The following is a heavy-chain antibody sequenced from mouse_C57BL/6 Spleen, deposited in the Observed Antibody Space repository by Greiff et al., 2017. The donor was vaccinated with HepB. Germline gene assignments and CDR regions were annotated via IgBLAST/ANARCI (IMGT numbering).Heavy chain of an antibody. CDR3: TRGGYGNWNYYAMDY. Sequence: QVQLQQSGAELVRPGASVTLSCKASGYTFTDYEMHWVKQTPVHGLEWIGAIDPETGGTAYNQKFKGKAILTADKSSSTAYMELRSLTSEDSAVYYCTRGGYGNWNYYAMDYWGQGTSVTVSS. V-gene: IGHV1-15*01. J-gene: IGHJ4*01. CDR1: GYTFTDYE. D-gene: IGHD2-10*02. CDR2: IDPETGGT.